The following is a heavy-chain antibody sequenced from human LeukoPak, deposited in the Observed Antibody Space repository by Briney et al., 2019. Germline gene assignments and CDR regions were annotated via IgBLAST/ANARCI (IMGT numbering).Heavy chain of an antibody. Sequence: GASVKVSCKASGYTFTSYDINWVRQATGQGLEWMGWMNPNSGNTGYAQKFQGRVTMTRNTSISTAYMELSSLRSEDTAVYYCARVPGTAGNYYGMDVWGQGTTVTVSS. V-gene: IGHV1-8*01. CDR1: GYTFTSYD. CDR3: ARVPGTAGNYYGMDV. J-gene: IGHJ6*02. CDR2: MNPNSGNT. D-gene: IGHD6-13*01.